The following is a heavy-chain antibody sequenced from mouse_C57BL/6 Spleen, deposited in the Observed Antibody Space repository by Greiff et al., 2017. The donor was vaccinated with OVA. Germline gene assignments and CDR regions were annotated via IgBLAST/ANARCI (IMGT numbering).Heavy chain of an antibody. CDR2: IYPGSGST. CDR3: AREDYDGYYSAMDY. CDR1: GYTFTSYW. D-gene: IGHD2-3*01. V-gene: IGHV1-55*01. J-gene: IGHJ4*01. Sequence: QVQLQQPGAELVKPGASVKMSCKASGYTFTSYWITWVKQRPGHGLEWIGDIYPGSGSTNYNEKFKSKATLTVDTSSSTAYMQLSSLTSEDSAVYYCAREDYDGYYSAMDYWGQGTSVTVSS.